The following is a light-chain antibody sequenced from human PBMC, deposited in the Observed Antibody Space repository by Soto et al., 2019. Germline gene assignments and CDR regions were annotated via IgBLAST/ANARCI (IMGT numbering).Light chain of an antibody. CDR2: KAS. CDR1: QTISSW. V-gene: IGKV1-5*03. Sequence: DIQMTQSPSTLSGSVGDRVTITCRASQTISSWLAWYQQKPGKAPKLLIYKASTLKSGVPSRFSGSGSGTEFTLTISSLQPDDFATYYCQHYTSYSEAFDQGTKVELK. J-gene: IGKJ1*01. CDR3: QHYTSYSEA.